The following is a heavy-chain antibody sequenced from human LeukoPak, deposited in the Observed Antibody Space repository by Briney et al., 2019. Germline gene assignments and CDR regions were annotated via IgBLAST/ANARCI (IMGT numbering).Heavy chain of an antibody. V-gene: IGHV3-23*01. Sequence: GGSLRLSCAASGFTFSSYAMSWVRQAPGKGLEWVSAISGSGGSTYYADSVKGRFTISRDNSKNTLYLQMNSLRAEDTAVYYCAKGQLYGSGSYRPYGMDVWGQGTTVTVSS. D-gene: IGHD3-10*01. CDR1: GFTFSSYA. CDR3: AKGQLYGSGSYRPYGMDV. J-gene: IGHJ6*02. CDR2: ISGSGGST.